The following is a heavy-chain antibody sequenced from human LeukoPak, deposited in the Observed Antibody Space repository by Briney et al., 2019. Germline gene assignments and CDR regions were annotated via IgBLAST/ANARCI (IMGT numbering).Heavy chain of an antibody. D-gene: IGHD2-15*01. J-gene: IGHJ5*02. Sequence: SETLSLTCTVSDGSIRSYYWSWIRQPPGEGLEWIGYIYYSGSTNYNPSLKSRVTISVDSSKNQFSLKLSSVTAADTAVYYCAGTPNCRGGTCYSRWFDPWGQGTLVTVSS. CDR2: IYYSGST. V-gene: IGHV4-59*01. CDR3: AGTPNCRGGTCYSRWFDP. CDR1: DGSIRSYY.